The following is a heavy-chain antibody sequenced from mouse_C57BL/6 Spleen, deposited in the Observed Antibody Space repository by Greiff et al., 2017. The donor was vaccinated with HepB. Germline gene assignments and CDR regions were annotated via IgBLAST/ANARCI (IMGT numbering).Heavy chain of an antibody. J-gene: IGHJ2*01. D-gene: IGHD2-14*01. V-gene: IGHV5-6*01. CDR1: GFTFSSYG. CDR2: ISSGGSYT. CDR3: ARSLVRDYFDY. Sequence: EVKLVESGGDLVKPGGSLKLSCAASGFTFSSYGMSWVRQTPDKRLEWVATISSGGSYTYYPDSVKGRFTISRGNAKNTLYLQMSSLKSEDTAMYYCARSLVRDYFDYWGQGTTLTVSS.